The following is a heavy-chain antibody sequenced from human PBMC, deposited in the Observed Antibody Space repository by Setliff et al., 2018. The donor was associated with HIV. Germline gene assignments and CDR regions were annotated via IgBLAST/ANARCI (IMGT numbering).Heavy chain of an antibody. Sequence: TSETLSLTCNVSGVSISSHYWSWIRQPPGKGLEWIGTLYFSGSTNYNSSLKSRVTISGDTSKNLFSLEVTSVTAADTAVYFCARPVSKNFYGMDVWGLGATVTVSS. V-gene: IGHV4-59*11. CDR1: GVSISSHY. CDR2: LYFSGST. J-gene: IGHJ6*02. CDR3: ARPVSKNFYGMDV.